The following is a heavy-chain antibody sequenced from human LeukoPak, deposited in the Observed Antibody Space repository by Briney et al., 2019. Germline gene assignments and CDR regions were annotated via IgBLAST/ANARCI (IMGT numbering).Heavy chain of an antibody. CDR2: IIPIFGTA. V-gene: IGHV1-69*13. CDR3: AREDSSSSFSYYYGMDV. D-gene: IGHD6-6*01. Sequence: SVKVSCKASGGTFSSYAISWVRQAPGQGLEWMGGIIPIFGTANYAQKFQGRVMITADESTSTAYMELSSLRSEDTAVYYCAREDSSSSFSYYYGMDVWGQGTTVTVSS. J-gene: IGHJ6*02. CDR1: GGTFSSYA.